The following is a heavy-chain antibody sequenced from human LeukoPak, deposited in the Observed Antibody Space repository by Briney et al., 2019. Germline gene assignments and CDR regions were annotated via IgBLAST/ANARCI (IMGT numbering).Heavy chain of an antibody. CDR2: IYSGGTT. Sequence: GGSLRLSCAASGFTVGNNYMSWVRQAPGKGLEWVSLIYSGGTTYYADSVKGRFTISRDNSKNTLYLQMNSLRAEDTAVYYCARARMFRSGYYVVWFDPWGQGTLVTVSS. V-gene: IGHV3-53*01. D-gene: IGHD3-3*01. J-gene: IGHJ5*02. CDR1: GFTVGNNY. CDR3: ARARMFRSGYYVVWFDP.